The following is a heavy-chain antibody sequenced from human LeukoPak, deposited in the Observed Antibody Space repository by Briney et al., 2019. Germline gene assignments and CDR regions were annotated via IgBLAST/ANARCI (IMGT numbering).Heavy chain of an antibody. CDR1: GFTFSACE. Sequence: GGSLRLSCAISGFTFSACELTWVRQAPGKGLEWVSAISGSGGSTYYADSVKGRFTISRDNSKNTLYLQMNSLRAEDTAVYYCAKRSCTNGVCTLGYYGMDVWGQGTTVTVSS. CDR3: AKRSCTNGVCTLGYYGMDV. D-gene: IGHD2-8*01. V-gene: IGHV3-23*01. J-gene: IGHJ6*02. CDR2: ISGSGGST.